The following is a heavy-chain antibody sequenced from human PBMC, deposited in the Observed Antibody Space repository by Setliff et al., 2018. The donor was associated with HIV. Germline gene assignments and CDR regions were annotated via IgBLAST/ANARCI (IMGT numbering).Heavy chain of an antibody. CDR3: ARAGLRQLVPEYYFDF. V-gene: IGHV3-21*01. CDR1: GFTFTTYS. D-gene: IGHD6-13*01. Sequence: GGSLRLSCSVSGFTFTTYSMAWVRQAPGKGLEWVSSIHSSSTVIFYADSVKDRFSISRDNARNSLSLQMNSLRAEDTGIYYCARAGLRQLVPEYYFDFWGRGTLVTVS. CDR2: IHSSSTVI. J-gene: IGHJ4*02.